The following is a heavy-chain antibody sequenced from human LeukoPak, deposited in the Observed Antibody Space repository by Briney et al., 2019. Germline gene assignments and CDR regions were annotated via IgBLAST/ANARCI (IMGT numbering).Heavy chain of an antibody. J-gene: IGHJ5*02. Sequence: PGGSLRLSCAASGFTFSSYAMSWVRQAPGKGLEWVSSISSSSSYIYYADSVKGRFTISRDNAKNSLYLQMNSLRAEDTAVYYCARAAVGATIRHWFDPWGQGTLVTVSS. V-gene: IGHV3-21*01. CDR3: ARAAVGATIRHWFDP. D-gene: IGHD1-26*01. CDR1: GFTFSSYA. CDR2: ISSSSSYI.